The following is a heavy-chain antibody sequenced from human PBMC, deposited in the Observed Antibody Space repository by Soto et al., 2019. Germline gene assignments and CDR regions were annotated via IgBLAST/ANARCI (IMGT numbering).Heavy chain of an antibody. CDR3: ATTGGMTTVTTYDYYYYYMDV. J-gene: IGHJ6*03. CDR2: IYYSGST. D-gene: IGHD4-4*01. V-gene: IGHV4-59*01. Sequence: SETLSLTCTVSGGSISSYYWSWIRQPPGKGLEWIGYIYYSGSTNYNPSLKSRVTISVDTSKNQFSLKLSSVTAADTAVYYCATTGGMTTVTTYDYYYYYMDVWGKGTTVTVSS. CDR1: GGSISSYY.